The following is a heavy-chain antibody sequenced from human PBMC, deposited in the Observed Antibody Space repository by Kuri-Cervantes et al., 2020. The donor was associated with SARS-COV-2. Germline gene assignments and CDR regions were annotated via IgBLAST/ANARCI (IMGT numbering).Heavy chain of an antibody. CDR1: GYTFTGYY. CDR3: ARVDSTLVMSFDYYYFDC. V-gene: IGHV1-2*02. D-gene: IGHD5-12*01. Sequence: ASVKVSCKASGYTFTGYYMHWVRQAPGQGLEWMGWINPNSGGTNYAQKFQGRVTINADESTRTAYMELSSLSSEDTAVYYCARVDSTLVMSFDYYYFDCWGQGTLVTVSS. CDR2: INPNSGGT. J-gene: IGHJ4*02.